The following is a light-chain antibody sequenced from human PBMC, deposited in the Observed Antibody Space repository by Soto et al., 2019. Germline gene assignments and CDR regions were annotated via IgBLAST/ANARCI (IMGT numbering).Light chain of an antibody. Sequence: EVVLTQSPGTLSMSPGERATLSCRASQSVSNNLAWYQQKPGQAPRLLIYGDSTRATGVPARFSGSGSGTEFTLTITGLQSEDIAIYYCHHYNHSPPLYSFGQGTRLEIK. CDR1: QSVSNN. V-gene: IGKV3-15*01. J-gene: IGKJ2*01. CDR3: HHYNHSPPLYS. CDR2: GDS.